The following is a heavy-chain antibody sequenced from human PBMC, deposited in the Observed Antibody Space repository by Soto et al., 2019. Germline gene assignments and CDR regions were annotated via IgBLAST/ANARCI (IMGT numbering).Heavy chain of an antibody. CDR2: ISGSGGST. D-gene: IGHD3-10*01. Sequence: EVQLLESGGGLVQPGGSLRLSCAASGFTFSSYAMSWVRQAPGKGLEWVSAISGSGGSTYYADSVKGRFTISRDNSKNTLYLQMNSLRAEETAVYYCAKSDLKSLPGSYYYYYGMDVWGQGTTVTVSS. CDR1: GFTFSSYA. V-gene: IGHV3-23*01. CDR3: AKSDLKSLPGSYYYYYGMDV. J-gene: IGHJ6*02.